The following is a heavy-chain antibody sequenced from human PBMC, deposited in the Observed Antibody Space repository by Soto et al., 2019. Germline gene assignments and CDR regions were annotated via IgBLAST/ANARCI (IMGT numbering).Heavy chain of an antibody. CDR3: ARVSGIYYYGMDV. Sequence: QVQLQQWGAGLLKPSETLSLTCAVYGGSFSGYYWSWIRQPPGKGLEWIGEINHSGSTNYNPSLKSRVTISVDTSKNQFSLKLSSVTAADTAVYYCARVSGIYYYGMDVRGQGTTVTVSS. CDR2: INHSGST. D-gene: IGHD3-10*01. CDR1: GGSFSGYY. V-gene: IGHV4-34*01. J-gene: IGHJ6*02.